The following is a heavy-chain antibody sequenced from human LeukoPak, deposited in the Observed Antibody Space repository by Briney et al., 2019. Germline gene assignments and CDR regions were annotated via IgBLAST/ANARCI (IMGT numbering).Heavy chain of an antibody. J-gene: IGHJ4*02. CDR3: AKDLHGGYSSYY. CDR2: IGYEGVHK. V-gene: IGHV3-30*02. Sequence: GGSLRLSCAASGFTFNNFGMHWVRQAPGKGLEWVAFIGYEGVHKYYADSVKGRFTISKDNSKATLYLQMNSLRREDTAVYYCAKDLHGGYSSYYWGQGTLVTVSS. CDR1: GFTFNNFG. D-gene: IGHD3-22*01.